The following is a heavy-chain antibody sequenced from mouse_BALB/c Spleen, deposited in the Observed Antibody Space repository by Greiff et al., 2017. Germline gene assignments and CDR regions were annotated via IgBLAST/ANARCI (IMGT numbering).Heavy chain of an antibody. Sequence: DVKLVESGGGLVQPGGSLRLSCATSGFTFTDYYMSWVRQPPGKALEWLGFIRNKANGYTTEYSASVKGRFTISRDNSQSILYLQMNTLRAEDSATYYCARDGGTTAPFAYWGEGTLVTVSA. D-gene: IGHD1-2*01. CDR3: ARDGGTTAPFAY. CDR1: GFTFTDYY. J-gene: IGHJ3*01. V-gene: IGHV7-3*02. CDR2: IRNKANGYTT.